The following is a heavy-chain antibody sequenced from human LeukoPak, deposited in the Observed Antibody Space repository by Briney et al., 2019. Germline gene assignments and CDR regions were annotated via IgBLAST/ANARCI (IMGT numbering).Heavy chain of an antibody. CDR2: IKQDGSEK. D-gene: IGHD3-3*01. V-gene: IGHV3-7*03. J-gene: IGHJ3*02. CDR1: GFTFSSYW. Sequence: GGSLRLSCAASGFTFSSYWMSWVRQAPGKGLEWVANIKQDGSEKYYVDSVKGRFTISRDNAKNSLYLQMNSLRAEDTAVYYCAKDPPPLRFLEWSADAFDIWGQGTMVTVSS. CDR3: AKDPPPLRFLEWSADAFDI.